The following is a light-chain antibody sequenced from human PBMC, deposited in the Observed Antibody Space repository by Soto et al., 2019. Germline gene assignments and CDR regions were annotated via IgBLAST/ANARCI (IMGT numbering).Light chain of an antibody. CDR3: QTWDAGNRV. CDR2: VNNDGSH. Sequence: QLVLTQSPSASASLGASVKLTCTLSSGHSDYAIAWHQQQPEKGPRYLMKVNNDGSHIKGDGIPDRFSGSSSRAERYLTISSLQSEDEADYYCQTWDAGNRVFGGGTKVTVL. J-gene: IGLJ3*02. CDR1: SGHSDYA. V-gene: IGLV4-69*01.